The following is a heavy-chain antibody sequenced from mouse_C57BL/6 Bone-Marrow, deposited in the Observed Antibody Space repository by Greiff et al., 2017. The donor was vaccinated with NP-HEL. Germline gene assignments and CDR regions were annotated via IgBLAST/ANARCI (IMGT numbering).Heavy chain of an antibody. Sequence: VQLQQSGAELVRPGTSVKVSCKASGYAFTNYLIKWVKQRPGQGLEWIGVINPGSGGTNYNEKFKGKATLTADKSSSTAYMQLSSLTSEDSAVYFWARGGLYFDYWGQGTTLTVSS. J-gene: IGHJ2*01. V-gene: IGHV1-54*01. D-gene: IGHD3-3*01. CDR1: GYAFTNYL. CDR2: INPGSGGT. CDR3: ARGGLYFDY.